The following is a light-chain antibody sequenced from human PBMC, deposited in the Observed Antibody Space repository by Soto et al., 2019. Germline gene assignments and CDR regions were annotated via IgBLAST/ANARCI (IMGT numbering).Light chain of an antibody. J-gene: IGLJ2*01. CDR1: TSDIGDSKY. CDR3: SSYTSSGPVL. CDR2: DVS. V-gene: IGLV2-14*03. Sequence: QSALTQPASVSGSPGQSITISCTGTTSDIGDSKYVSWYQQHPGKAPKLMIYDVSNRPSGVSNRFSGSKSGNTASLTISGLQVEDGAVYYCSSYTSSGPVLFGGGT.